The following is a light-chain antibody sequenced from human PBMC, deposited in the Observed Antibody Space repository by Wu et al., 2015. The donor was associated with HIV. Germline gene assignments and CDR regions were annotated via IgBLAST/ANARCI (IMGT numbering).Light chain of an antibody. V-gene: IGKV1-27*01. Sequence: DIQMTQSPSSLSVSVGDRVSITCRASQGISNYLAWYQQKPGGVPKLLIYSTSALQSGVPSRFSGSGSGTDFTLTISSLQPEDVATYYCQKFSTPPFTFGPGTKVDIK. CDR1: QGISNY. J-gene: IGKJ3*01. CDR3: QKFSTPPFT. CDR2: STS.